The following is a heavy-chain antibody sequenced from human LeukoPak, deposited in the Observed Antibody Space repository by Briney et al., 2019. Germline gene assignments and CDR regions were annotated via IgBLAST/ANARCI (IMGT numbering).Heavy chain of an antibody. J-gene: IGHJ6*02. V-gene: IGHV3-7*01. CDR1: GFTFSSYW. D-gene: IGHD6-19*01. CDR2: IKQDGSEK. CDR3: AREQDDSSGWPNYYYYYGMDV. Sequence: PGGSLRLSCAASGFTFSSYWMSWVRQAPGKGLEWVANIKQDGSEKYYADSVKGRFTISRDNAKNSLYLQMNSLRAEDTAVYYCAREQDDSSGWPNYYYYYGMDVWGQGTTVTVSS.